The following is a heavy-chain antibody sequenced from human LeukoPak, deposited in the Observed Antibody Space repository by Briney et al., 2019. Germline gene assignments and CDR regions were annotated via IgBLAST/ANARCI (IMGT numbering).Heavy chain of an antibody. D-gene: IGHD3-22*01. CDR1: GYTFISYA. J-gene: IGHJ1*01. CDR2: INAGNGNT. Sequence: ASVKVSCKASGYTFISYAMHWVRQAPGQRLEWMGWINAGNGNTKYSQKFQGRVIITRDTSASTAYMELSSLRSEDTAVYYCARDHYDSYYSFQHWGQGTLVTVSS. V-gene: IGHV1-3*01. CDR3: ARDHYDSYYSFQH.